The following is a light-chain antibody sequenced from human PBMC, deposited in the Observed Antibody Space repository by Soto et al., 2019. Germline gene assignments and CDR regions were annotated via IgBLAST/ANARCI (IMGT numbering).Light chain of an antibody. CDR3: QVWDSSTAV. Sequence: YELTQPLSVSVALGQTARITCGGNNIGSKNVHWYQQKPGQAPVLVIYSDSNRPSGIPERFSGSNSGNTATLTISRAQAGDEADYYCQVWDSSTAVFGTGTKLTVL. CDR2: SDS. CDR1: NIGSKN. J-gene: IGLJ1*01. V-gene: IGLV3-9*01.